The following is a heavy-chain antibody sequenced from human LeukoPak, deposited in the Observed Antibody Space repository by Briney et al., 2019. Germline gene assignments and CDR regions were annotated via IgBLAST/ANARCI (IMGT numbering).Heavy chain of an antibody. CDR3: ARDSDWSLDY. CDR1: GFTFSSQW. CDR2: IKRDGSAE. J-gene: IGHJ4*02. D-gene: IGHD3/OR15-3a*01. V-gene: IGHV3-7*01. Sequence: PGGSLRPSCAASGFTFSSQWMSWVRQAPGKGLEWVANIKRDGSAEYYVDSVKGRFTISRDNAKNSLYLQMNSLRAEDTAVYFRARDSDWSLDYWGQGTLVTVSS.